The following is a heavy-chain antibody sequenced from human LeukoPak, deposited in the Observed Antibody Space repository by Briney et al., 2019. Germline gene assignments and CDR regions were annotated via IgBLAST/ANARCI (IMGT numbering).Heavy chain of an antibody. V-gene: IGHV3-11*04. CDR2: ISSSSSII. Sequence: LSLTCAVYIDSFTNYYWNWIRQAPGKGLEWVSYISSSSSIIYYADSVKGRFTISSDNAKNSLYLQMNSLRAEDTAVYYCARDPRGYCSGGSCHKPYYFDYWGQGTLVTVSS. CDR1: IDSFTNYY. CDR3: ARDPRGYCSGGSCHKPYYFDY. J-gene: IGHJ4*02. D-gene: IGHD2-15*01.